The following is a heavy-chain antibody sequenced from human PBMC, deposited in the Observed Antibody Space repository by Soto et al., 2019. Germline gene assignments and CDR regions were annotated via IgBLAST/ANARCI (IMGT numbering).Heavy chain of an antibody. J-gene: IGHJ3*02. D-gene: IGHD3-10*01. CDR2: IDPSDSYT. Sequence: PGESLKISCKGSGYSFTSYWISWVRQMPGKGLEWMGRIDPSDSYTNYSPSFQGHVTISADKSISTAYLQWSSLKASDTAMYYCASSRNYYGSGSNDAFDIWGQGTMVTVSS. CDR1: GYSFTSYW. V-gene: IGHV5-10-1*01. CDR3: ASSRNYYGSGSNDAFDI.